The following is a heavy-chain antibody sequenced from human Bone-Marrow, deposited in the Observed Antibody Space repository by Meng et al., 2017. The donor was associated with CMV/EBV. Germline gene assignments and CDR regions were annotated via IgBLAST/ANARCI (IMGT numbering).Heavy chain of an antibody. J-gene: IGHJ6*02. CDR2: IKPAGSEE. CDR1: GFTFSDYW. V-gene: IGHV3-7*01. CDR3: VRVKNYYGLDV. Sequence: GESLKISCAASGFTFSDYWMSWVRQAPGRGLEWVASIKPAGSEEHYEDSVKGRFTISRDNAKNSLSLQLNSLRVEDTAVYDGVRVKNYYGLDVWGQGTTVTVSS.